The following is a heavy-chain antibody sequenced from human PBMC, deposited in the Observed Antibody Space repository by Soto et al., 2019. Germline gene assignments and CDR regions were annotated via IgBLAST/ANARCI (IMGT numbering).Heavy chain of an antibody. CDR1: GYTFTSYG. V-gene: IGHV1-18*01. Sequence: QVQLVQSGAAVKKPGASVKVSCQPSGYTFTSYGITWVRQAPGQGLEWMGWISAYNGNTKYAHKLQGRVNMTTDTSMRTAYMELRSLRSDDTAVYCCARDQGFRSDSWGQGTLVTVSS. J-gene: IGHJ4*02. CDR3: ARDQGFRSDS. CDR2: ISAYNGNT.